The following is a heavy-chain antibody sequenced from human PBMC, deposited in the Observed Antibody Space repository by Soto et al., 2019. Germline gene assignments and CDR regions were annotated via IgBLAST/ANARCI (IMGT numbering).Heavy chain of an antibody. CDR3: ARGIGPGACFDY. D-gene: IGHD1-26*01. CDR2: MNPNSGNT. V-gene: IGHV1-8*01. J-gene: IGHJ4*02. Sequence: ASVKGSCKTSGYTFTSYDINLVRQATGQGLEWMGWMNPNSGNTGYAQRFQGRVTMTRNTSISTAYMELSSLRSEDTAVYYCARGIGPGACFDYWGQGTLITVSS. CDR1: GYTFTSYD.